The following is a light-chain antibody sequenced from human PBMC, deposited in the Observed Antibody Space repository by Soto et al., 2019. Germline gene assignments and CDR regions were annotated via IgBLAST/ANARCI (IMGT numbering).Light chain of an antibody. CDR1: SSNIGAGYD. Sequence: QSVLTQPPSVSGAPGQRVTISCTGSSSNIGAGYDVHWYQQLPGTPPKLLIYGHSNRPSGVPDRFSGSKSGTSASLAITGLQAEDEADYYCQSYDSSLSGSVFGGGTKLTVL. J-gene: IGLJ3*02. CDR3: QSYDSSLSGSV. V-gene: IGLV1-40*01. CDR2: GHS.